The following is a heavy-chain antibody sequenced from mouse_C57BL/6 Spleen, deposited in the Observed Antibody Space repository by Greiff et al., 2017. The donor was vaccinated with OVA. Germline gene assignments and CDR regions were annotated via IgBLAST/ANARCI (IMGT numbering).Heavy chain of an antibody. J-gene: IGHJ3*01. CDR3: ARDSNYGGFAY. V-gene: IGHV1-64*01. D-gene: IGHD2-5*01. Sequence: QVQLQQPGAELVKPGASVKLSCKASGYTFTSYWMHWVKQRPGQGLEWIGMIHPNSGSTNYNEKFKSKATLTVDKSSSTAYMQLSSLTSVDSAVDYCARDSNYGGFAYWGQGTLVTVSA. CDR2: IHPNSGST. CDR1: GYTFTSYW.